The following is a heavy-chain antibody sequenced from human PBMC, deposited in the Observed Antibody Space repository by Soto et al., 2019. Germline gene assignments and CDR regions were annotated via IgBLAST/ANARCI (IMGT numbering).Heavy chain of an antibody. Sequence: SETLSLTCAVFGGSFSGYYWGWIRQPPGKGLEWIGEINRDGVTNYNPSLKSRLTMSVDTSKKQFSQKLNSVTAADTAVYYCARTATQCSSTSCYTVSLDFWGQGTLVTVSS. V-gene: IGHV4-34*01. CDR3: ARTATQCSSTSCYTVSLDF. D-gene: IGHD2-2*02. CDR1: GGSFSGYY. CDR2: INRDGVT. J-gene: IGHJ4*02.